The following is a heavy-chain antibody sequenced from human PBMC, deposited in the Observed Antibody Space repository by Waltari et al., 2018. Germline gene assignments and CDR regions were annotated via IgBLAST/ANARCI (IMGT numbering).Heavy chain of an antibody. CDR1: GFTFSNAW. CDR2: IKSKTDVGTT. J-gene: IGHJ6*03. Sequence: EVQLVESGGGLVKPGGSLRLSCAASGFTFSNAWMSWVRQAPGKGLEWVGRIKSKTDVGTTDYAATVKGRFSISRVDSKNTLYLQMNSLKTEDTAVYYCTTVHRSRRFRELLNYYYYYMDVWGKGTTVTVSS. CDR3: TTVHRSRRFRELLNYYYYYMDV. V-gene: IGHV3-15*01. D-gene: IGHD3-10*01.